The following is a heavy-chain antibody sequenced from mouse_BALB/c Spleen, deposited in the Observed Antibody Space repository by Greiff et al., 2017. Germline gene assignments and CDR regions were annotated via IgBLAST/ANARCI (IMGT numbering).Heavy chain of an antibody. CDR1: GFTFSSYT. Sequence: EVMLVESGGGLVKPGGSLKLSCAASGFTFSSYTMSWVRQTPEKRLEWVATISSGGSYTYYPDSVKGRFTISRDNAKNTLYLQMSSLKSEDTAMYYCTRDGYGNHPYYAMDYWGQGTSVTVSS. CDR3: TRDGYGNHPYYAMDY. J-gene: IGHJ4*01. V-gene: IGHV5-6-4*01. D-gene: IGHD2-1*01. CDR2: ISSGGSYT.